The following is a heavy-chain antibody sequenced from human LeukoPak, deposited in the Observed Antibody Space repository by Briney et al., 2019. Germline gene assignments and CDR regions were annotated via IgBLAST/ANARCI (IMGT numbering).Heavy chain of an antibody. CDR1: GYTFTGYY. J-gene: IGHJ3*02. CDR3: ARVGITMVRGVIITIDAFDI. V-gene: IGHV1-2*02. Sequence: ASVKVSCKASGYTFTGYYMHWVRQAPGQGLEWMGWINPNSGGTNYAQKFQGRVTMTRDTSISTAYMELSRLRSDDTAVYYCARVGITMVRGVIITIDAFDIWGQGTMVTVSS. CDR2: INPNSGGT. D-gene: IGHD3-10*01.